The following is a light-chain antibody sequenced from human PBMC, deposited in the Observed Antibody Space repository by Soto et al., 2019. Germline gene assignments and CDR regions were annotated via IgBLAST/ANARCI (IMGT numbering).Light chain of an antibody. Sequence: EVVLTQSPATLSLSPGEIATLSCRASQSVGMYLAWYQHKPGQAPRLLIYDASNRATGIPARFSGSGSGTDFTLTISSLEPEDFAVYYCQHRYSWPLTFGGGTRVEIK. CDR1: QSVGMY. V-gene: IGKV3-11*01. CDR2: DAS. CDR3: QHRYSWPLT. J-gene: IGKJ4*01.